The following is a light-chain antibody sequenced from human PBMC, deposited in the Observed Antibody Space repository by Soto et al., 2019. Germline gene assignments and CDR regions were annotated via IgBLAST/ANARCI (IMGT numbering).Light chain of an antibody. CDR1: SSNIGSNY. Sequence: QSVLTQPPSASGTPGQRVTISCSGSSSNIGSNYVYWYQQLPGTAPKVLIYRSNQRPSGVPDRFSGSKSGTSASLAISGLRSEDEADYYCAAWDDRLSGYVFGNGTKVTVL. J-gene: IGLJ1*01. CDR3: AAWDDRLSGYV. CDR2: RSN. V-gene: IGLV1-47*01.